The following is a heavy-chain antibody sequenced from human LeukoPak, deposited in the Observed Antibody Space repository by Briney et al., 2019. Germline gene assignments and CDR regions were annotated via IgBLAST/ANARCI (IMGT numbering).Heavy chain of an antibody. V-gene: IGHV4-34*01. CDR3: ASLLGYCSGGSCYSTGNPRHYYYYGMDV. J-gene: IGHJ6*04. CDR1: GGSFSDYY. Sequence: PSETLSPTCAVYGGSFSDYYWSWIRQPPGKGLEWIGEVNHSGSTNYNPSLQSRVTISVDTSKNQFSLKLSSVTAADTAVYYCASLLGYCSGGSCYSTGNPRHYYYYGMDVWGKGTTVTVSS. D-gene: IGHD2-15*01. CDR2: VNHSGST.